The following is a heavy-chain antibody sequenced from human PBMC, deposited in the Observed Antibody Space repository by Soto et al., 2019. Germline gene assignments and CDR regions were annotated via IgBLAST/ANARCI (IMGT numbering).Heavy chain of an antibody. D-gene: IGHD3-22*01. CDR1: GFTFSSYE. CDR2: ISSSGSTI. V-gene: IGHV3-48*03. CDR3: ARVLLSYYDSSGYPSAGMDV. Sequence: VGSLRLSCAASGFTFSSYEMNWVRQAPGKGLEWVSYISSSGSTIYYADSVKGRFTISRDNAKNSLYLQMNSLRAEDTAVYYCARVLLSYYDSSGYPSAGMDVWGQGTTVTVSS. J-gene: IGHJ6*02.